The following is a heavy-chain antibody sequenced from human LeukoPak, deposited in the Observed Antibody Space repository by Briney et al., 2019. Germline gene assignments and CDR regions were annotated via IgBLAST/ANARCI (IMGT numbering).Heavy chain of an antibody. CDR2: INPNSGGT. D-gene: IGHD4-17*01. J-gene: IGHJ4*02. V-gene: IGHV1-2*06. CDR1: GYTFTGYY. Sequence: GASVKVSCKASGYTFTGYYMHWVRQAPGQGLEWMGRINPNSGGTNYAQKFQGRVTMTRDTSISTAYMELSRLRSDDTAVYYYATRDYGDYVYFDCWGQGTLVTVSS. CDR3: ATRDYGDYVYFDC.